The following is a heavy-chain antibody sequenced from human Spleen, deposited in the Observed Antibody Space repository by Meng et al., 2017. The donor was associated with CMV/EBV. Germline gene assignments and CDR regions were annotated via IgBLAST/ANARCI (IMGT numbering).Heavy chain of an antibody. J-gene: IGHJ4*02. CDR2: IWYDGSDK. Sequence: GGSLRLSCAASGFTFNIYGMHWVRQAPGKGPEWVAVIWYDGSDKYYADSVKGRFTISRDNSNNTVHLQMNSLRAEDTAVYLCAKDERVLIPTSGYLGHWGQGTLVTVSS. CDR3: AKDERVLIPTSGYLGH. D-gene: IGHD3-22*01. V-gene: IGHV3-33*06. CDR1: GFTFNIYG.